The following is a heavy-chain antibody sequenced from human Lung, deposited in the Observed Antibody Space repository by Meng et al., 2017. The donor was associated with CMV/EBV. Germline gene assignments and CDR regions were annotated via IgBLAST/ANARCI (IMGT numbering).Heavy chain of an antibody. CDR3: AKAGGYCTGASCYPSWFDP. Sequence: GEXXKISCAASGFTFSTYAMSWVRQAPGKRLEWLSAITGSGDDTYYADSVRGRFTISRDNSKNTLSLQMNSLRAEDTALYYCAKAGGYCTGASCYPSWFDPWXLGALVTVSS. CDR2: ITGSGDDT. J-gene: IGHJ5*02. D-gene: IGHD2-2*01. V-gene: IGHV3-23*01. CDR1: GFTFSTYA.